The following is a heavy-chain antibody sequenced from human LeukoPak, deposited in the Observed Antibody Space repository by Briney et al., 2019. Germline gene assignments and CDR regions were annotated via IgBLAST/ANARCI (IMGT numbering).Heavy chain of an antibody. J-gene: IGHJ4*02. CDR3: AKDLNWDSSSWWGVFDY. V-gene: IGHV3-15*01. CDR2: IKSKTDGGTT. Sequence: GGSLRLSCAASGFTFSNAWMSWVRQAPGKGLEWVGRIKSKTDGGTTDYAAPVKGRFTISRDNSKNTLYLQMNSLRAEDTAVYYCAKDLNWDSSSWWGVFDYWGQGALVTVSS. D-gene: IGHD6-13*01. CDR1: GFTFSNAW.